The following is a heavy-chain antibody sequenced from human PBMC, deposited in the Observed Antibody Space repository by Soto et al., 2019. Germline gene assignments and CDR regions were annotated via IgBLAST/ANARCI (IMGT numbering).Heavy chain of an antibody. CDR2: ISSSSSYI. J-gene: IGHJ6*02. D-gene: IGHD6-6*01. Sequence: EVQLVESGGGLVKPGGSLRLSCAASGFTFSSYSMNWVRQAPGKGLEWVSSISSSSSYIYYADSVKGRFTISRDNAKNSLYLQMNSLRAEDTAVYYCAREGRHLYYYYGMDVWGQGTTVTVSS. CDR3: AREGRHLYYYYGMDV. V-gene: IGHV3-21*01. CDR1: GFTFSSYS.